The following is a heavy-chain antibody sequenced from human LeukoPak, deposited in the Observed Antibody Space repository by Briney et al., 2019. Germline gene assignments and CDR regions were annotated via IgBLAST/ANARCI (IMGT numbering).Heavy chain of an antibody. D-gene: IGHD4-17*01. V-gene: IGHV4-59*08. J-gene: IGHJ4*02. Sequence: PSETLSLICTVSGGSINSYYWSWIRQPPGKGLESIGYISYSGSTNYNPSLKSRVTISVDMSKNQFSLKLSSVTAADTAIYYYARGPTTGYFDLWGQGTLVTVSS. CDR2: ISYSGST. CDR3: ARGPTTGYFDL. CDR1: GGSINSYY.